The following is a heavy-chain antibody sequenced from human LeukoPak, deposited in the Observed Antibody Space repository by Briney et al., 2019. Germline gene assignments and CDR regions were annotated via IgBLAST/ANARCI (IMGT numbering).Heavy chain of an antibody. CDR2: ISSSSSYI. Sequence: NPGGSLRLSCAASGFTFSSYSMNWVRQAPGKGLEWVSSISSSSSYIYYADSVKGRFTISRDNAKNSLYLQMNSLRAEDTAVYYCAKSRYSSSWYCGYWGQGTLVTVSS. J-gene: IGHJ4*02. D-gene: IGHD6-13*01. V-gene: IGHV3-21*01. CDR3: AKSRYSSSWYCGY. CDR1: GFTFSSYS.